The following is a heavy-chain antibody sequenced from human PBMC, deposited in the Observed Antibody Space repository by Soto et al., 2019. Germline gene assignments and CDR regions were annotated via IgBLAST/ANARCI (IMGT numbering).Heavy chain of an antibody. Sequence: GESLKISCKGSGYSFTTYWISCVRQMPGKGLEWMGRIDPSDSHTNYSPSFQGHVTISADKSINTAYLQWDTLKVSDTAIYYCARLNDYWGQGTLVTVSS. J-gene: IGHJ4*02. CDR3: ARLNDY. CDR2: IDPSDSHT. V-gene: IGHV5-10-1*01. CDR1: GYSFTTYW.